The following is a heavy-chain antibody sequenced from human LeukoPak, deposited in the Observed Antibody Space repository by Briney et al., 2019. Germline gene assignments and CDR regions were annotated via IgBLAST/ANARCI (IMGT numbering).Heavy chain of an antibody. J-gene: IGHJ4*02. V-gene: IGHV3-7*01. D-gene: IGHD3-22*01. CDR2: MKEDGSVK. CDR3: ARPQIHFDSSGYYLD. Sequence: GGSLRLSCEASGFTFGAYWMSWVRQAPGKGLEWVANMKEDGSVKYYVDSVEGRFTISRDNAKNSLYLQMNSLRVEDTAVYYCARPQIHFDSSGYYLDWGQGTLVTVSS. CDR1: GFTFGAYW.